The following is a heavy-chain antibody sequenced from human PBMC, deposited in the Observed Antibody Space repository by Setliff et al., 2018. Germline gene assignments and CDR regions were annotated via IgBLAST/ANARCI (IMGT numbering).Heavy chain of an antibody. V-gene: IGHV4-4*08. J-gene: IGHJ6*03. Sequence: KASDTLSLTCNVSGASVSSHYWDWIRQPPGKGLEWIGHIYTSWSTVYNPSLKSRVTMSVDTSKNQFSLELTSVTAADTAVYYCARMSGFLYLDVWGNGTTVTVSS. CDR2: IYTSWST. CDR3: ARMSGFLYLDV. CDR1: GASVSSHY. D-gene: IGHD3-3*01.